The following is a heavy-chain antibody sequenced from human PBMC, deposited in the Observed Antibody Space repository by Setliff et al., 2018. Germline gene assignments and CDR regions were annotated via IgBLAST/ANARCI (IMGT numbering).Heavy chain of an antibody. CDR2: IIPIFTTA. Sequence: GASVKVSCKASGGTFSSYAISWVRQAPGQGLEWMGGIIPIFTTANYAQKFQGRVTITADESTSTAYMELSSLKSEDTAVYYCARGPAYYNFWSGYYPYYYYYGMDVWGQGTTVTVSS. J-gene: IGHJ6*02. D-gene: IGHD3-3*01. CDR3: ARGPAYYNFWSGYYPYYYYYGMDV. CDR1: GGTFSSYA. V-gene: IGHV1-69*13.